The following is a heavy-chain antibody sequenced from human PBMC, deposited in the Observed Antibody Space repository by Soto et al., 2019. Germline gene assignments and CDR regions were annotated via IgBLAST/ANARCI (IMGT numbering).Heavy chain of an antibody. Sequence: GGSLRLSCAASGFTFSSYSMNWVRQAPGKGLEWVSSISSSSSYIYYADSVKGRFTISRDNAKNSLYLQMNSLRAEDTAVYYCARDRGGIAARPGYFGYWGQGTLVTVSS. J-gene: IGHJ4*02. D-gene: IGHD6-6*01. V-gene: IGHV3-21*01. CDR3: ARDRGGIAARPGYFGY. CDR2: ISSSSSYI. CDR1: GFTFSSYS.